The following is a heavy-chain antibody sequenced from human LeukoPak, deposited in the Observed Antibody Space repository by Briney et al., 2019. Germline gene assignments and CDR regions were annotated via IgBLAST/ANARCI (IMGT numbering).Heavy chain of an antibody. CDR2: IYYSGST. J-gene: IGHJ5*02. D-gene: IGHD2-15*01. CDR1: GGSISSGGYY. Sequence: KSSQTLSLTCTVSGGSISSGGYYWSWIRQHPGKGLEWIGYIYYSGSTYYNPSLKSRVTISVDTSKNQFSLKLSSVTAADTAVYYCAKDDLITGGKNWFDLWGQGTLVTVSS. CDR3: AKDDLITGGKNWFDL. V-gene: IGHV4-31*03.